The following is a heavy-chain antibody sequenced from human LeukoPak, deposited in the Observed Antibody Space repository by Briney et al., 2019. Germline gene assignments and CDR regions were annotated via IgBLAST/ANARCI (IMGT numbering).Heavy chain of an antibody. D-gene: IGHD1-26*01. CDR1: GFPFSSYA. CDR2: ISYDGSYK. J-gene: IGHJ4*02. CDR3: ARGIVGATHFEH. Sequence: GGSLRLSCAASGFPFSSYAMHWVRQAPGQGLDWLAVISYDGSYKYYADSVKGRFTISRDNSKNTLYLQVDNPRAEDTALYYCARGIVGATHFEHWGQGTLVTVSS. V-gene: IGHV3-30-3*01.